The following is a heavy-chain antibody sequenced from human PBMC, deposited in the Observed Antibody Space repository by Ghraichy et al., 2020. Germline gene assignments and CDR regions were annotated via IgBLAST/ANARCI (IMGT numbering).Heavy chain of an antibody. J-gene: IGHJ4*02. CDR3: ARDPYGDYKYGGTDY. D-gene: IGHD4-17*01. V-gene: IGHV3-7*01. Sequence: GGSLRLSCAASGFSFSRHWMSWVRQAPGKGLEWVASIKSDGSDRVYVDSVKGRFIISRDNAKNSLSLEMNSLRVDDTAVCYCARDPYGDYKYGGTDYWGQGTLVSVSS. CDR2: IKSDGSDR. CDR1: GFSFSRHW.